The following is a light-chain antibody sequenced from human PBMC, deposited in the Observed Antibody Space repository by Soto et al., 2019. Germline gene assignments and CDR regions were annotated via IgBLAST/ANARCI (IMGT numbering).Light chain of an antibody. CDR2: GAS. Sequence: EILLTQSPDSLSLSPGDRATLSCRASQSFSSTFFAWYQQKPGQAPRLLIYGASSRATGIPDRFSGSGSGTDFTLTISRLEPEVFAVYYCQQDASSLTFGQGTKVEIK. CDR3: QQDASSLT. V-gene: IGKV3-20*01. CDR1: QSFSSTF. J-gene: IGKJ1*01.